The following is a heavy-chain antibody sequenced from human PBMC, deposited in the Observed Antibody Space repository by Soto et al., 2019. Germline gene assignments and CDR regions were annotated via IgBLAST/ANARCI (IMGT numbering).Heavy chain of an antibody. V-gene: IGHV4-34*01. D-gene: IGHD4-17*01. CDR1: GGSFSGYY. J-gene: IGHJ1*01. CDR2: INHSGST. CDR3: ARVSYGDYYFQH. Sequence: PSETLSLTCAVYGGSFSGYYWSWIRQPPGKGLEWIGEINHSGSTNYNPSLKSRVTISVDTSKNQFSLKLSSVTAEDTAVYYCARVSYGDYYFQHWGQGTLVTVSS.